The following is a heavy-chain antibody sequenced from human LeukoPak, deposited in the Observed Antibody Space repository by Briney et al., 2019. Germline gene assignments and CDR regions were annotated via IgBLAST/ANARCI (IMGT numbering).Heavy chain of an antibody. Sequence: ASVKVSCKASGYTFTSYGISWVRQAPGQGLEWMGWISAYNGNTNYAQKLQGRVTMTTGTSTSTAYMELRSLRSDDTAVYYCARTTPDSSGWSPHFDYWGQGTLVTVSS. V-gene: IGHV1-18*01. J-gene: IGHJ4*02. CDR2: ISAYNGNT. CDR3: ARTTPDSSGWSPHFDY. CDR1: GYTFTSYG. D-gene: IGHD6-19*01.